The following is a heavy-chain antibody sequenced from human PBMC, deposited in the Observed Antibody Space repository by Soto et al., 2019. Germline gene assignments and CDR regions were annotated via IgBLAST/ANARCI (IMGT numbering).Heavy chain of an antibody. J-gene: IGHJ3*02. V-gene: IGHV3-15*01. Sequence: GGSLRLSCAASGFTFSNAWMSWVRQAPGKGLEWVGRIKSKTDGGTTDYAAPVKGRFTISRDDSKNTLYLQMNSLKTEDTAVYYCTTDLQAARDAFDIWGQGTMVTVSS. CDR2: IKSKTDGGTT. D-gene: IGHD6-6*01. CDR3: TTDLQAARDAFDI. CDR1: GFTFSNAW.